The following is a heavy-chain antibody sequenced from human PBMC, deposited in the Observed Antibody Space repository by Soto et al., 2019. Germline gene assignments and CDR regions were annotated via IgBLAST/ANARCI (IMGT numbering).Heavy chain of an antibody. D-gene: IGHD3-22*01. Sequence: GASVKVSCKASGGTFSSYAISWVRQAPGQGLEWMGGIIPIFGTANYAQKFQGRVTITADESTSTAYMELSSLRSEDTAVYYCARVRLFLPEDSSGYYYFDYWGQGTLVTVSS. J-gene: IGHJ4*02. CDR2: IIPIFGTA. CDR3: ARVRLFLPEDSSGYYYFDY. V-gene: IGHV1-69*13. CDR1: GGTFSSYA.